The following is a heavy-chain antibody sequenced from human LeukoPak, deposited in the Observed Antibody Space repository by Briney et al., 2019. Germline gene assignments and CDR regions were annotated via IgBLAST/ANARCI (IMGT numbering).Heavy chain of an antibody. CDR1: GLIFSSYT. D-gene: IGHD3-16*01. V-gene: IGHV3-21*04. J-gene: IGHJ2*01. CDR2: ISSTSGYI. Sequence: GGSLRLSCAPSGLIFSSYTIHWVRQAPGKGLEWVSSISSTSGYIHYADSVKGRFSISRDNAKNLVHLEMDILRADDTAVYYCARLKLGAYFDLWGRGTLVTVSS. CDR3: ARLKLGAYFDL.